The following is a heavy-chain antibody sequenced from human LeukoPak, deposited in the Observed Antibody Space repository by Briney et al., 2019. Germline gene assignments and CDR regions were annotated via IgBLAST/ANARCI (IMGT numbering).Heavy chain of an antibody. J-gene: IGHJ5*02. Sequence: SETLSLTCTVSGGSISSSSYYWGWIRQPPGKGLEWIGSIYYSGSTYYNPSLKSRVTISVDTPKNQFSLKLSSVTAADTAVYYCARRITMVRGPNANWFDPWGQGTLVTVSS. CDR1: GGSISSSSYY. CDR3: ARRITMVRGPNANWFDP. D-gene: IGHD3-10*01. CDR2: IYYSGST. V-gene: IGHV4-39*01.